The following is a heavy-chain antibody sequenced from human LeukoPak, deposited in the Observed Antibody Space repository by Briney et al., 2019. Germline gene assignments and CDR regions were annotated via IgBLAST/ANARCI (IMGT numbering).Heavy chain of an antibody. V-gene: IGHV3-74*01. CDR3: AKDLSGLRPFDY. J-gene: IGHJ4*02. Sequence: GGSLRLSCAASGFTFSSYWMHWVRQAPGKGLVWVSRINSDGSSTSYADSVKGRFTISRDNSKNTLYLQMNSLRAEDTAVYYCAKDLSGLRPFDYWGQGTLVTVSS. CDR1: GFTFSSYW. D-gene: IGHD6-19*01. CDR2: INSDGSST.